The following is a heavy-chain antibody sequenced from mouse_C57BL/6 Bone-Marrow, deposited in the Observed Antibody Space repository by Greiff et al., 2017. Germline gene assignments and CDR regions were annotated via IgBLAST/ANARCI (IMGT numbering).Heavy chain of an antibody. CDR2: ISNGGGST. V-gene: IGHV5-12*01. CDR1: GFTFSDYY. D-gene: IGHD3-3*01. J-gene: IGHJ3*01. Sequence: EVKLVESGGGLVQPGGSLKLSCAASGFTFSDYYMYWVRQTPEKRLEWVAYISNGGGSTYYPDTVKGRFTISRDNAKNTLYLQMSRLKSEDTAMYYCARRGTEDAYWGQGTLVTVSA. CDR3: ARRGTEDAY.